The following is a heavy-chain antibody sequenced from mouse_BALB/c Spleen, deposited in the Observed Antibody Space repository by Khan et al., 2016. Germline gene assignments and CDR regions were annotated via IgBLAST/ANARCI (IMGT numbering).Heavy chain of an antibody. D-gene: IGHD1-1*02. CDR1: GFSLTGYG. V-gene: IGHV2-6-7*01. CDR3: DRVWGDY. CDR2: IWGDGST. Sequence: QVQLKQSGPGLVAPSQSLSITCTVSGFSLTGYGVNWVRQPPGKGLEWLGMIWGDGSTDYNPVLKSRLSISKDNSKSQVFLNMNSLQTDDTARDYCDRVWGDYWGQGTSVTVSS. J-gene: IGHJ4*01.